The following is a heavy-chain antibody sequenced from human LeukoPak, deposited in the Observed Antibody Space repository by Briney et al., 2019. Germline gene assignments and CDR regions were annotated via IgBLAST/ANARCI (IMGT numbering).Heavy chain of an antibody. J-gene: IGHJ4*02. CDR3: ARHRGVSYYFDF. CDR2: IHTTGNT. V-gene: IGHV4-4*09. Sequence: SETLSLTCTVSGGSISSYYWSWIRRPPGKGLEWIGYIHTTGNTNYNPSLKSRVTISVDTSKNQFSLQLTSVTATDTAVYFCARHRGVSYYFDFWGQGTLVTVSS. CDR1: GGSISSYY. D-gene: IGHD3-10*01.